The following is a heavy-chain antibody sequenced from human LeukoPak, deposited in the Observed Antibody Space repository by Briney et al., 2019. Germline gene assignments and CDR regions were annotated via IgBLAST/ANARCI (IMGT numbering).Heavy chain of an antibody. CDR2: IGTAGDT. J-gene: IGHJ3*01. CDR1: GFTFSSYD. Sequence: GGSLRLSCAASGFTFSSYDMHWVRQATGKGLEWVSSIGTAGDTHYPGSVKGRFTISRENAKNSLYLQMNSLRAGDTAVYYCAREGLLRELFWGQGTMVTVSS. CDR3: AREGLLRELF. D-gene: IGHD3-10*01. V-gene: IGHV3-13*01.